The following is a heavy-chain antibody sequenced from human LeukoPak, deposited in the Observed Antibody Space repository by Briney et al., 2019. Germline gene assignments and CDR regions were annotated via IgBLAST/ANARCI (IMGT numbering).Heavy chain of an antibody. CDR1: GYTFTGYY. CDR2: INPNSGDT. V-gene: IGHV1-2*02. D-gene: IGHD7-27*01. CDR3: ASNTGTVFDY. Sequence: ASVKVSCKASGYTFTGYYMHWVRQAPGEGLEWMGWINPNSGDTNYAQKFQGRVTMTRDTSIRSAYMELSRLRSDDTAVYYCASNTGTVFDYWGQGALVTVSS. J-gene: IGHJ4*02.